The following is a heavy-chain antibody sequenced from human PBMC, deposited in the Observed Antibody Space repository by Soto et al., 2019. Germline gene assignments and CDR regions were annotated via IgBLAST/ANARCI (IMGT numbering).Heavy chain of an antibody. J-gene: IGHJ1*01. CDR3: ASLYGDPSAEYFQH. CDR1: GFTFSSYA. V-gene: IGHV3-23*01. D-gene: IGHD4-17*01. Sequence: EVQLLESGGGLVQPGGSLRLSCAASGFTFSSYAMSWVRQAPGKGLEWVSAISGSGGSTYYADSVKGRFTISRDHSKNTLYLQLNSLRAEDTAVYYCASLYGDPSAEYFQHWGQGTLVTVSS. CDR2: ISGSGGST.